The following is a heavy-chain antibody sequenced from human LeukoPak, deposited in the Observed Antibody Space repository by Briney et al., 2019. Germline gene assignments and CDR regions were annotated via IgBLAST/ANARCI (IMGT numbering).Heavy chain of an antibody. CDR1: GYTFTSYD. V-gene: IGHV1-69*05. Sequence: SVKVSCKASGYTFTSYDISWVRQAPGQGLEWMGGIIPIFGTANYAQKFQGRVTITTDESTSTAYMELSSLRSEDTAVYYCARDYGDSSSWYGGYWGQGTLVTVSS. CDR2: IIPIFGTA. D-gene: IGHD6-13*01. J-gene: IGHJ4*02. CDR3: ARDYGDSSSWYGGY.